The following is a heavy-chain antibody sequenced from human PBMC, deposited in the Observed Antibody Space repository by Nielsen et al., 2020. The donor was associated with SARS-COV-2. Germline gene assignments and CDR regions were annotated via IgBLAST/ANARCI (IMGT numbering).Heavy chain of an antibody. Sequence: ASVKASCKASGYTFTNYGISWVRQAPGQGLEWMGWISGYNGDTNYAQKFQGRVTMTIDTSTSTAYMELRSLRSDDTAVYYCARPITNNYYYYYMDVWGKGTTVTVSS. CDR2: ISGYNGDT. CDR3: ARPITNNYYYYYMDV. J-gene: IGHJ6*03. V-gene: IGHV1-18*04. CDR1: GYTFTNYG.